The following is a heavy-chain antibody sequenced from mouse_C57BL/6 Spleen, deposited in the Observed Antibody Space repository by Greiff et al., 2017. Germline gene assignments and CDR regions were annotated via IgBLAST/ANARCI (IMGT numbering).Heavy chain of an antibody. CDR3: ARGDRDYDDPYYFDY. J-gene: IGHJ2*01. CDR1: GYTFTDYN. D-gene: IGHD2-4*01. CDR2: INPNNGGT. Sequence: EVQLQESGPELVKPGASVKIPCKASGYTFTDYNMDWVKQSHGKSLEWIGDINPNNGGTIYNQKFKGKATLTVDKYSSTAYMELRSLTSEDTAVYYCARGDRDYDDPYYFDYWGQGTTLTVSS. V-gene: IGHV1-18*01.